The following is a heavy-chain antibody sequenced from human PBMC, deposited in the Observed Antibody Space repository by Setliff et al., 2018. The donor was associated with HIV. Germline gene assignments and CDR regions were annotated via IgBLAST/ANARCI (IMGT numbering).Heavy chain of an antibody. CDR1: GGSFSGYY. J-gene: IGHJ4*02. Sequence: SETLSLTCAVYGGSFSGYYWSWVRQPPGKGLEWIGEINHSGSTNYNPSLKSRVTISVDTSKNQFSLKLSSVTAADTAVYYCARGNAYPGIQLVDYWGQGTLVTVSS. CDR2: INHSGST. V-gene: IGHV4-34*01. CDR3: ARGNAYPGIQLVDY. D-gene: IGHD5-18*01.